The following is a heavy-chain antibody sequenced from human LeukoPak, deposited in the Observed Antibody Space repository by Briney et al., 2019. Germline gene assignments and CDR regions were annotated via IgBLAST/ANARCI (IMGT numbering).Heavy chain of an antibody. Sequence: ASVKVSCKASGYTFTGYYMHWVRQAPGQGLEWMGWINPNSGGTNYAQKFQGRVTMTRDTSISTAYMELSRLRSDDTAVYYCARRSGIAVAGAFDYWGQGTLVTVSS. J-gene: IGHJ4*02. CDR1: GYTFTGYY. CDR2: INPNSGGT. V-gene: IGHV1-2*02. CDR3: ARRSGIAVAGAFDY. D-gene: IGHD6-19*01.